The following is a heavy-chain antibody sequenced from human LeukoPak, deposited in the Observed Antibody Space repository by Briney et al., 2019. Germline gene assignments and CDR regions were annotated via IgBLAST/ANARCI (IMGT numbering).Heavy chain of an antibody. CDR1: GFTFSSYA. D-gene: IGHD5-18*01. V-gene: IGHV3-23*01. CDR2: ISGSGTNT. CDR3: AKEGTAMVTFYYYYYMDV. Sequence: PGGSLRLSCAASGFTFSSYAMSWVRQAPGKGLEGVSVISGSGTNTYYADSVKGRFTISRDNSKNTLSLQMNSLRADDTAVYYCAKEGTAMVTFYYYYYMDVWGKGTTVTISS. J-gene: IGHJ6*03.